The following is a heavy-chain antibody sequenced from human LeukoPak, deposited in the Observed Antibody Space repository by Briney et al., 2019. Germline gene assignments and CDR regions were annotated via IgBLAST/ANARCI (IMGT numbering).Heavy chain of an antibody. Sequence: GGSLRLSCAASGFTFSNAWMSWVRQAPGKGLEWVSYISSSGGAKYYADSVKGRFTISRDNAKNSLYLQMNSLRAEDTAIYYCAREPGGRNLDWLIYFDNWGQGTLVTVSS. CDR2: ISSSGGAK. CDR3: AREPGGRNLDWLIYFDN. J-gene: IGHJ4*02. D-gene: IGHD3-9*01. CDR1: GFTFSNAW. V-gene: IGHV3-11*04.